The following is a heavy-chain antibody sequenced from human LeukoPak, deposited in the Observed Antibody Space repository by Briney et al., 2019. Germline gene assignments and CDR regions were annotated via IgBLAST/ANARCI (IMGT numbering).Heavy chain of an antibody. CDR2: ISYDGSNK. J-gene: IGHJ6*02. Sequence: GGSLRLSCAASGFTFSSYAMHWVRQAPGKGLEWVAVISYDGSNKYYADSVKGRFTISRDNSKNTLYLQMNGLRAEDTAVYYCARDISSGALPDLYYYYGMDVWGQGTTVTVSS. CDR3: ARDISSGALPDLYYYYGMDV. V-gene: IGHV3-30-3*01. D-gene: IGHD6-19*01. CDR1: GFTFSSYA.